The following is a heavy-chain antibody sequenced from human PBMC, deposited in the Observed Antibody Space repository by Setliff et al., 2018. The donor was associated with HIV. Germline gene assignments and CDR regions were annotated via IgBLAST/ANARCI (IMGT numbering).Heavy chain of an antibody. Sequence: PSETLSLTCTVSGGSISTNSYYWGWIRQSPGKGLEWVGNVHNSGGTNYNPSLKSRVSISVDTSKNQFSLNVNSVTAPDTAVYYCVRHTRDTSLANYYYYIDVWGKGTTVTVSS. CDR2: VHNSGGT. CDR1: GGSISTNSYY. CDR3: VRHTRDTSLANYYYYIDV. J-gene: IGHJ6*03. D-gene: IGHD5-18*01. V-gene: IGHV4-39*01.